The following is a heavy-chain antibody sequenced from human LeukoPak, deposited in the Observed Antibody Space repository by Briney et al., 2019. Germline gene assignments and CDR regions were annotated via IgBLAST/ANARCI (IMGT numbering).Heavy chain of an antibody. V-gene: IGHV1-8*01. Sequence: ASVKVSCKASGYTFTSYDINWVRQATGQGLEWMGWMNPNSGNTGYAQKFQGRVTMTRNTSISTAYMELRSLRSEDTAVYYCARGACSGGSCYYWFDPWGQGTLVTVSS. CDR3: ARGACSGGSCYYWFDP. CDR2: MNPNSGNT. CDR1: GYTFTSYD. J-gene: IGHJ5*02. D-gene: IGHD2-15*01.